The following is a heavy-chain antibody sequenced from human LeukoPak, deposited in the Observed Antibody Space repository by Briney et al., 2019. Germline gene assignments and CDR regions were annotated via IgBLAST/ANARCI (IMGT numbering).Heavy chain of an antibody. CDR2: ISGSGGST. CDR1: GFTVSSNY. D-gene: IGHD1-1*01. Sequence: RGSLRLSCAASGFTVSSNYMSWVRQAPGKGLEWVSAISGSGGSTYYADSVKGRFTISRDNSKNTLYLQMNSLGADDTAVYYCAKGNWRYFDYWGQGTLVTVSS. CDR3: AKGNWRYFDY. J-gene: IGHJ4*02. V-gene: IGHV3-23*01.